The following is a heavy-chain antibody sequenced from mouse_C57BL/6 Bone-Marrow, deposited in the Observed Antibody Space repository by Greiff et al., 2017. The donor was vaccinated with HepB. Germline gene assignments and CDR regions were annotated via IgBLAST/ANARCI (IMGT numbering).Heavy chain of an antibody. D-gene: IGHD1-1*01. Sequence: EVKLVESGGDLVKPGGSLKLSCAASGFTFSSYGMSWVRQTPDKRLEWVATISSGGSYTYYPDSVKGRFTISRDNAKNNLYLQMSSLKSEDTAMYYCARRDYGSSDGYWGQGTTLTVSS. CDR2: ISSGGSYT. CDR1: GFTFSSYG. V-gene: IGHV5-6*02. CDR3: ARRDYGSSDGY. J-gene: IGHJ2*01.